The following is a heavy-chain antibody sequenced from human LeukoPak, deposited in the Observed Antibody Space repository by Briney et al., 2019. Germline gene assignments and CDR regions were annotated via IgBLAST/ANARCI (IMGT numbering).Heavy chain of an antibody. CDR3: ARSGKSGYSSGWYRGRIDY. CDR1: GGSFNGYY. J-gene: IGHJ4*02. CDR2: INHSGST. V-gene: IGHV4-34*01. D-gene: IGHD6-19*01. Sequence: SETLSLTRAVYGGSFNGYYWSWIRQPPGKGLEWIGEINHSGSTNYNPSLKSRVTISVDTSKNQFSLKLSSVTAADTAVYYCARSGKSGYSSGWYRGRIDYWGQGTLVTVSS.